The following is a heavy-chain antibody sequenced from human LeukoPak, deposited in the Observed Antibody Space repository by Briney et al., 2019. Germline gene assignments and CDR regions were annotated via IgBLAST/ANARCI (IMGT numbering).Heavy chain of an antibody. CDR1: GFTFSDYY. Sequence: SGGSLRLSCAASGFTFSDYYMSWIRHAPGKGLEWVSYISSSGTTIYYADSVKGRSTSSRDHPKNSPYLTMNSLRAEDTAVYYCARVTGATTHWFDPWGQGTLVTVSS. V-gene: IGHV3-11*01. CDR2: ISSSGTTI. CDR3: ARVTGATTHWFDP. J-gene: IGHJ5*02. D-gene: IGHD1-26*01.